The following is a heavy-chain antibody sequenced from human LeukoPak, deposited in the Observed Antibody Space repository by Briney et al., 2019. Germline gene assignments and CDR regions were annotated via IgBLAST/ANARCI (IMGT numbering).Heavy chain of an antibody. D-gene: IGHD7-27*01. CDR1: GFTFSSYA. J-gene: IGHJ4*02. V-gene: IGHV3-48*03. Sequence: QPGGSLRLSCAASGFTFSSYAMSWVRQAPGKGLEWVSYISSSGSAIYYADSVKGRFTISRDNAKNSLYLQMNSLRAEDTAVYYCAGDKLNWGSGYFDYWGQGTLVTVSS. CDR2: ISSSGSAI. CDR3: AGDKLNWGSGYFDY.